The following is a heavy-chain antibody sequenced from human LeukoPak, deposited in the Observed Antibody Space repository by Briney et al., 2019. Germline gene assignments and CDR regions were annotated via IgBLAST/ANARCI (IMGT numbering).Heavy chain of an antibody. CDR2: IYYSGST. J-gene: IGHJ4*02. D-gene: IGHD3-22*01. CDR3: ARAVRLYDSSGYYGY. Sequence: PSETLSLTCTVSGGSISSYYWSWIRQPPGKGLGWIGYIYYSGSTNYNPSLKSRVTISVDTSKNQFSLKLSSVTAADTAVYYCARAVRLYDSSGYYGYWGQGTLVTVSS. V-gene: IGHV4-59*12. CDR1: GGSISSYY.